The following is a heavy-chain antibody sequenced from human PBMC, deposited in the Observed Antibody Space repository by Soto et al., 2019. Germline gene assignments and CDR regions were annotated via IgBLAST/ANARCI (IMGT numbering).Heavy chain of an antibody. CDR1: GFTFDDYA. CDR3: AKGGIQLWLYYMDV. Sequence: GGSLRLSCAASGFTFDDYAMHWVRQAPGKGLEWVSGISWNSGSIGYADSVKGRFTISRDNAKNSLYLQMNSLRAEDTALYYCAKGGIQLWLYYMDVWGKGTTVTVSS. J-gene: IGHJ6*03. D-gene: IGHD5-18*01. V-gene: IGHV3-9*01. CDR2: ISWNSGSI.